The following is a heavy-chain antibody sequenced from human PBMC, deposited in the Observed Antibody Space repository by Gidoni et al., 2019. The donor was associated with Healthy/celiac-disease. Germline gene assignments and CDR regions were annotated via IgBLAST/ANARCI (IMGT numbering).Heavy chain of an antibody. CDR1: GCTFSSYS. V-gene: IGHV3-21*01. J-gene: IGHJ4*02. CDR2: ISSSSSYI. CDR3: ARDSELAAASLDY. Sequence: EVQLVESGGGLVKPGGSLRLSCAASGCTFSSYSMNWVRQAPGKGLEWVSSISSSSSYIYYADSVKGRFTISRDNAKNSLYLQMNSLRAEDTAVYYCARDSELAAASLDYCGQGTLVTVSS. D-gene: IGHD6-13*01.